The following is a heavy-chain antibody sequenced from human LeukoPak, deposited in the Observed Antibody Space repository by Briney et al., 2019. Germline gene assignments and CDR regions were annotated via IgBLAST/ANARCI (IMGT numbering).Heavy chain of an antibody. CDR2: MNPNSGNT. V-gene: IGHV1-8*01. CDR3: ARVNRNDAFDI. Sequence: GASVKVSCKASGYTFTSYDINWVRQATGQGLEWMGWMNPNSGNTGYAQKSQGRVTMTRNTSISTAYMELSSLRSEDTAVYYCARVNRNDAFDIWGQGTMVTVSS. J-gene: IGHJ3*02. CDR1: GYTFTSYD.